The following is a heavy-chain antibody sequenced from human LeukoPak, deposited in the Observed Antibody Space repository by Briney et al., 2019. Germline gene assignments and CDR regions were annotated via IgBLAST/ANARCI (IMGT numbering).Heavy chain of an antibody. D-gene: IGHD3-3*01. CDR1: GGTFSSYA. Sequence: GSSVKVSCKASGGTFSSYAISWVRQAPGQGLEWMGGIIPIFGTANYAQKFQGRVTITTDESTSTAYMELSSLRSEDTAVYYCARALRFLEWLYAFDIWSQGTMVTVSS. CDR2: IIPIFGTA. V-gene: IGHV1-69*05. J-gene: IGHJ3*02. CDR3: ARALRFLEWLYAFDI.